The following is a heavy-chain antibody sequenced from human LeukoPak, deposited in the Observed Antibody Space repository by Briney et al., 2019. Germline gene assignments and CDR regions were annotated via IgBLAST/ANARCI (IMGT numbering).Heavy chain of an antibody. CDR1: GFSFRTYA. J-gene: IGHJ4*02. D-gene: IGHD3-22*01. V-gene: IGHV3-23*01. Sequence: GGSLRLSCAASGFSFRTYAMTWVRQAPGKGLEWVSSISGSGATTYNADPLKGRFAISRDNSENTLYLQMNSLRAEDTAVYYCVKESTSSGYYYAPDYWGQGTLVTVS. CDR3: VKESTSSGYYYAPDY. CDR2: ISGSGATT.